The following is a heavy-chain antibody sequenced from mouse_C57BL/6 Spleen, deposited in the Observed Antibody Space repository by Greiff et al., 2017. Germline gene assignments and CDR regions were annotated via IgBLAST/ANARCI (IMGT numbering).Heavy chain of an antibody. V-gene: IGHV1-59*01. CDR1: GYTFTSYW. Sequence: QVQLQQPGAELVRPGTSVKLSCKASGYTFTSYWMHWVKQRPGQGLEWIGVIDPSDSYPNYNQKFKGKATLTVDTSSSTAYMQLSSLTSEDAAVYYCARSGGSSYDYWGQGTTLTVSS. CDR2: IDPSDSYP. CDR3: ARSGGSSYDY. D-gene: IGHD1-1*01. J-gene: IGHJ2*01.